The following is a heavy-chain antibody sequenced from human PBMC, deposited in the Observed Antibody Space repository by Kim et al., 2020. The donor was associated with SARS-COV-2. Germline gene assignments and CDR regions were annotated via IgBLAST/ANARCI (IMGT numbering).Heavy chain of an antibody. CDR3: AREVAAAGTPSGAFDI. V-gene: IGHV4-34*01. D-gene: IGHD6-13*01. CDR2: INHSGST. CDR1: GGSFSGYY. J-gene: IGHJ3*02. Sequence: SETLSLTCAVYGGSFSGYYWSWIRQPPGKGLEWIGEINHSGSTNYNPSLKSRVTISVDTSKNQFSLKLSSVTAADTAVYYCAREVAAAGTPSGAFDIWGQGTMVTVSS.